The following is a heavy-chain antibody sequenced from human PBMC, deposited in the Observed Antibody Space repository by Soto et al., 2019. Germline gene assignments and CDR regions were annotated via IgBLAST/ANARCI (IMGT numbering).Heavy chain of an antibody. J-gene: IGHJ5*02. CDR3: ASEYRTNGVCTPGVWFHX. D-gene: IGHD2-8*01. CDR2: IYYSGST. CDR1: GGSISSGDYY. Sequence: SETLSLTFTVSGGSISSGDYYWSWIRQPPGKGLEGIGDIYYSGSTYYNPSLKSRVTISVDTSKNQFSVKLSSVTAADTAVYHCASEYRTNGVCTPGVWFHXWGQATLVTVSX. V-gene: IGHV4-30-4*01.